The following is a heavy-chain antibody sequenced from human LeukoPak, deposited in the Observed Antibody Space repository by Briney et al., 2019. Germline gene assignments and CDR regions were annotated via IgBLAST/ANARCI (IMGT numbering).Heavy chain of an antibody. CDR3: ARGRPMGFGTRTDY. CDR2: IWYDGSNK. CDR1: GFTFSSYG. V-gene: IGHV3-33*01. J-gene: IGHJ4*02. D-gene: IGHD3-10*01. Sequence: PGGSLRLSCAASGFTFSSYGMHWVRQAPGKGLEWVAVIWYDGSNKYYADSVKGRFTISRDNAKNSLYLQMNSLRAEDTAVYYCARGRPMGFGTRTDYWGQGTLVTVSS.